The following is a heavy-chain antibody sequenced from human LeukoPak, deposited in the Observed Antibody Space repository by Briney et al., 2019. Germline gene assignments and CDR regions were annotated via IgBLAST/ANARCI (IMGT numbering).Heavy chain of an antibody. CDR1: GYTFTTYA. J-gene: IGHJ3*02. CDR3: ARVVHPYDYESSGLTYDAFDI. Sequence: ASVKVSCKASGYTFTTYAMNWVRQAPGQGLEWMGWINTNTGNPTYAQGFTGRFVFSLDTSVNTAYLQISSLKAEDTAVYYCARVVHPYDYESSGLTYDAFDIWGQGTMVTVSS. CDR2: INTNTGNP. D-gene: IGHD3-22*01. V-gene: IGHV7-4-1*02.